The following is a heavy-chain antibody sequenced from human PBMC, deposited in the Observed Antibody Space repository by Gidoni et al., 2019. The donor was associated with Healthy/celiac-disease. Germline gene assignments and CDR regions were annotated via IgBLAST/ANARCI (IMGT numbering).Heavy chain of an antibody. CDR3: ARHPIVVVPAAISEYFDY. V-gene: IGHV4-39*01. CDR2: ST. J-gene: IGHJ4*02. Sequence: STYYNPSLKSRVTISVDTSKNQFSLKLSSVTAADTAVYYCARHPIVVVPAAISEYFDYWGQGTLVTVSS. D-gene: IGHD2-2*02.